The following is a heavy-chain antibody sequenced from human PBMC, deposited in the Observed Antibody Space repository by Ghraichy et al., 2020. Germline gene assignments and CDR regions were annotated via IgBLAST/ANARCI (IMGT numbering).Heavy chain of an antibody. D-gene: IGHD3-22*01. Sequence: SQTLSLTCTVSGGSIHPHPYYWGWIRQPPGKGLEWIGTIYYGENTYYNPSLESRVTMSVDTSKSQFSLKVNSVTAADTAVYYCARGSAYYSGGWFDPWGQGARVTVSS. J-gene: IGHJ5*02. V-gene: IGHV4-39*01. CDR2: IYYGENT. CDR1: GGSIHPHPYY. CDR3: ARGSAYYSGGWFDP.